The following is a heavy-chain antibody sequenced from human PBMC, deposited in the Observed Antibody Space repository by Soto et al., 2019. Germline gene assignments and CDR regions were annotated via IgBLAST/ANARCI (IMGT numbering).Heavy chain of an antibody. J-gene: IGHJ3*02. CDR1: GFTFSSYA. CDR3: ARVQLERPLMMGGAFDI. CDR2: ISGSGGST. Sequence: EVQLLESGGGLVQPGGSLRLSCAASGFTFSSYAMSWVRQAPGKGLEWVSAISGSGGSTYYADSVKGRFTISRDNSKNTLYLQMNSLRAEDTAVYYCARVQLERPLMMGGAFDIWGQGTMVTVSS. D-gene: IGHD1-1*01. V-gene: IGHV3-23*01.